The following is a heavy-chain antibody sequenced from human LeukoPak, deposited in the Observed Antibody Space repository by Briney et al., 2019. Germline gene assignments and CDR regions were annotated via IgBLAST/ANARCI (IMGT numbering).Heavy chain of an antibody. CDR2: IYYSGST. CDR3: ARDKLLSGTNWFDP. V-gene: IGHV4-39*02. Sequence: SSETLSLTCTVSGGSISSSSYYWGWIRQPPGKGLEWIGSIYYSGSTYYNPSLKSRVTISVDTSKNQFSLKLSSVTAADTAVYYCARDKLLSGTNWFDPWGQGTLVTVSS. CDR1: GGSISSSSYY. J-gene: IGHJ5*02.